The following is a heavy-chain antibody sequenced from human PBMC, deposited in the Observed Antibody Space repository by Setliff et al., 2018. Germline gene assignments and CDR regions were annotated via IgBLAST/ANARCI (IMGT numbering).Heavy chain of an antibody. Sequence: PRLSCAASGFTFSSYSMNWVRQAPGKGLEWVSSISSSSSYIYYADSVKGRFTISRDNAKNSLYLQMNSLRAEDTAVYYCAREEVWRSSWEKNYYYYGMDVWGQGTTVTVSS. V-gene: IGHV3-21*01. J-gene: IGHJ6*02. CDR3: AREEVWRSSWEKNYYYYGMDV. CDR2: ISSSSSYI. D-gene: IGHD6-13*01. CDR1: GFTFSSYS.